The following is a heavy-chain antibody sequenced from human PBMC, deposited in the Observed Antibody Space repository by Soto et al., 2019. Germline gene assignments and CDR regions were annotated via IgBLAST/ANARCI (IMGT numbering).Heavy chain of an antibody. CDR1: GFTFSSFE. J-gene: IGHJ4*02. V-gene: IGHV3-48*03. CDR2: IGRSGETI. Sequence: PGGSLRLSCVGSGFTFSSFEMNWVRQTPGKGLEWLAYIGRSGETIYYADSVKGRFTISRDNAKSSLFLQMNGLRDEDTGIYYCARDSRGGAARRPTFYYWGRGTLGTVSS. CDR3: ARDSRGGAARRPTFYY. D-gene: IGHD6-6*01.